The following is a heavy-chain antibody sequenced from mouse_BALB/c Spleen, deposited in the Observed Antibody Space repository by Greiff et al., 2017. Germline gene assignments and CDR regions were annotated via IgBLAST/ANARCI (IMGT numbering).Heavy chain of an antibody. V-gene: IGHV5-12-1*01. J-gene: IGHJ2*01. Sequence: EVQRVESGGGLVKPGGSLKLSCAASGFAFSSYDMSWVRQTPEKRLEWVAYISSGGGSTYYPDTVKGRFTISRDNAKNTLYLQMSSLKSEDTAMYYCARRKSDGYGLDYWGQGTTLTVSS. CDR2: ISSGGGST. D-gene: IGHD2-10*02. CDR1: GFAFSSYD. CDR3: ARRKSDGYGLDY.